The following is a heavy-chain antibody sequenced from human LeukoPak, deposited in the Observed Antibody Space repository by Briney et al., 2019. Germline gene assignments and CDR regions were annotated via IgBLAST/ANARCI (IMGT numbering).Heavy chain of an antibody. V-gene: IGHV4-38-2*01. CDR1: DYPPRRNYL. CDR3: AIRVVPLEGEEWGFIGDY. CDR2: IYHSGTT. J-gene: IGHJ4*02. Sequence: PLETLCLTCAESDYPPRRNYLWSGFGQPQGRGLKWPRGIYHSGTTYSTPSLRSRVTFLLDTSKSQFSLKLTSVSAADTAMYFCAIRVVPLEGEEWGFIGDYWGQGILVTVSS. D-gene: IGHD3-10*01.